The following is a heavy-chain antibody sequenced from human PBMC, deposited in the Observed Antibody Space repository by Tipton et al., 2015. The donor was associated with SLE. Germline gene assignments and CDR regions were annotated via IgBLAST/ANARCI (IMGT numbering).Heavy chain of an antibody. J-gene: IGHJ1*01. Sequence: TLSLTCTVSGGSINGGSYFWNWIRQPAGKGLEWIGRIYTSGSTTYNPSLRSRVTISGDTSKNQFSLKLSSVTAADTAVYYCARGDDSIWGSYRHPLLWGQGILVTVSS. CDR1: GGSINGGSYF. D-gene: IGHD3-16*02. CDR2: IYTSGST. V-gene: IGHV4-61*02. CDR3: ARGDDSIWGSYRHPLL.